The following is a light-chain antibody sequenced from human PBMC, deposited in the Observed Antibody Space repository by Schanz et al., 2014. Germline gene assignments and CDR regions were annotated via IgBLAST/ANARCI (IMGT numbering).Light chain of an antibody. CDR2: ANT. V-gene: IGLV1-40*01. CDR3: AAWDDSLNGRNWV. CDR1: SSNIGAGYD. J-gene: IGLJ3*02. Sequence: QSVLTQPPSVSGAPGQRVTISCTGSSSNIGAGYDVHWYQLLPGTAPKLLIYANTNRPSGVPDRFSGSKSGTSASLAITGLQTEDEADYYCAAWDDSLNGRNWVFGGGTKLTVL.